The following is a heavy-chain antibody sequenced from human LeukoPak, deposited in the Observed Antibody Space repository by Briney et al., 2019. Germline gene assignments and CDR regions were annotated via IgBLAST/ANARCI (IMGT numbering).Heavy chain of an antibody. CDR1: GYTFSNYG. D-gene: IGHD3-9*01. CDR2: ISAYNGNT. CDR3: ARDRRYFDWLLSIRDAFDI. J-gene: IGHJ3*02. V-gene: IGHV1-18*01. Sequence: GASVKVSCKASGYTFSNYGISWVRQAPGQGLEWMGWISAYNGNTNYAQKVQGRVTMTTDTSTNTAYMELRSLRSDDTAVYYCARDRRYFDWLLSIRDAFDIWGQGTMVTVSS.